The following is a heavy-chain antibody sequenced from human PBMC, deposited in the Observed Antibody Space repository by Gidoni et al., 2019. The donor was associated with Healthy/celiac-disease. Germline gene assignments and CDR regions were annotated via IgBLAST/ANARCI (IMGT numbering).Heavy chain of an antibody. V-gene: IGHV4-4*07. D-gene: IGHD3-22*01. CDR2: IYTSGST. J-gene: IGHJ3*02. CDR3: ARDLPGSGYYDSSGYVLKAAFDI. Sequence: GLEWIGRIYTSGSTNYNPSLKSRVTMSVDTSKNQFSLKLSSVTAADTAVYYCARDLPGSGYYDSSGYVLKAAFDIWGQGTMVTVSS.